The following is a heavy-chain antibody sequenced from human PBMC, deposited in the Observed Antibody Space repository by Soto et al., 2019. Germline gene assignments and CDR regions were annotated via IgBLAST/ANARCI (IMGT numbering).Heavy chain of an antibody. CDR1: GYTFTSYD. CDR2: MNPNSGNT. Sequence: QVQLVQSGAEVKKPGASVKVSCKASGYTFTSYDINWVRQATGQGLEWMGWMNPNSGNTGYAQKFQXXVXMXXNTSISTAYMELSSLRSEDTAVYYCARGRVDWLDYWGQGTLVTVSS. D-gene: IGHD3-9*01. V-gene: IGHV1-8*01. J-gene: IGHJ4*02. CDR3: ARGRVDWLDY.